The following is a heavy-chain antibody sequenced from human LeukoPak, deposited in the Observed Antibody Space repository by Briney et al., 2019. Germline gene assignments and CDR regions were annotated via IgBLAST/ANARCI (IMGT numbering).Heavy chain of an antibody. J-gene: IGHJ3*02. CDR3: ARRDSSSWNDAFDI. CDR1: GGSISSSNW. Sequence: SETLSLTCAVSGGSISSSNWWSWVRQPPGKGLEWIGEIYHSGSTNYNPSLKSRVTISVDKSKDQFSLKLSSVTAADTAVYYCARRDSSSWNDAFDIWGQGTMATVSS. CDR2: IYHSGST. V-gene: IGHV4-4*02. D-gene: IGHD6-13*01.